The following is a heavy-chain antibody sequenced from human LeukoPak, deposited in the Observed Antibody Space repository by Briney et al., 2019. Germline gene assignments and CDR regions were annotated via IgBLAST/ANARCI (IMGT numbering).Heavy chain of an antibody. CDR3: ARAPRTTTVVTHNWFDP. V-gene: IGHV1-2*02. J-gene: IGHJ5*02. D-gene: IGHD4-23*01. Sequence: ASVKVSCKASGYTFTGYYMHWVRQAPGQGLEWMGWINPNSGGTNYAQKFQGRVTMTRDTSISTAYMELSRLRFDDTAVYYCARAPRTTTVVTHNWFDPWGQGTLVTVSS. CDR2: INPNSGGT. CDR1: GYTFTGYY.